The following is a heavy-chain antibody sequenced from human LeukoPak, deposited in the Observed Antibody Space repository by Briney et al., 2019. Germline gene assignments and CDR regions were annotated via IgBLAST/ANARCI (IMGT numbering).Heavy chain of an antibody. J-gene: IGHJ5*02. Sequence: RSLRLSCAASGFTFSSYAMHWVRQAPGKGLEWVAVISYDGSNKYYADSVKGRFTISRDNSKNTLYLQMNSLRAEDTAVYYCARDPGGIAVYNSFDPWGQGTLVTVSS. V-gene: IGHV3-30*04. D-gene: IGHD6-19*01. CDR2: ISYDGSNK. CDR3: ARDPGGIAVYNSFDP. CDR1: GFTFSSYA.